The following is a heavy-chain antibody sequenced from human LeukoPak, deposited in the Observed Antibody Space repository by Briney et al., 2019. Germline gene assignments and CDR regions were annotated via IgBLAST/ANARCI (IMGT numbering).Heavy chain of an antibody. V-gene: IGHV4-39*01. D-gene: IGHD3-10*01. CDR1: GGSISSSSYY. CDR3: ARHDWDGSGSYSVYFDY. J-gene: IGHJ4*02. Sequence: SETLSLTCTVSGGSISSSSYYWGWIRQPPGKGLEWIGSIYYSGSTYHNPSLKSRVTISVDTSKNQFSLKLSSVTAADTAVYYCARHDWDGSGSYSVYFDYWGQGTLVTVSS. CDR2: IYYSGST.